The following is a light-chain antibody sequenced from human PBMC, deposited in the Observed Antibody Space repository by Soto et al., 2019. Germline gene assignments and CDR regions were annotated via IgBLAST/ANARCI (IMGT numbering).Light chain of an antibody. CDR1: QSVSTN. J-gene: IGKJ1*01. CDR3: QQYNHWWT. CDR2: GAS. V-gene: IGKV3-15*01. Sequence: EIVMTQSPATLSVSPGERATLSCRASQSVSTNLVWYQQKPGQAPGLLIYGASTRATGVPGRFSATGSGTEFTITMSSVQSEVSAVYCGQQYNHWWTCGQGTKVEI.